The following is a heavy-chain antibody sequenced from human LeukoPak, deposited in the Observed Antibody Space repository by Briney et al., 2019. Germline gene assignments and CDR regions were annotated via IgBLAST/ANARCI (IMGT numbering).Heavy chain of an antibody. Sequence: PGGSLRLSCADSGFTSSNAWMSWVRHTPRKGPEWVGRIKSKSDGGKTEYAEPVKGRFTISRDDSKNTLYLQMNSLKTEDTGMYYCATAYCSTTSCVPWGQGTLVTVSS. CDR3: ATAYCSTTSCVP. CDR1: GFTSSNAW. V-gene: IGHV3-15*01. CDR2: IKSKSDGGKT. D-gene: IGHD2-2*01. J-gene: IGHJ4*02.